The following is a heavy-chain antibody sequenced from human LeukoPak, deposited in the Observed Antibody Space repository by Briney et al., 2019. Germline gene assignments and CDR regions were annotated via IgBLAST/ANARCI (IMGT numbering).Heavy chain of an antibody. CDR3: VTATHDAFDI. J-gene: IGHJ3*02. CDR2: IYYSGST. D-gene: IGHD2-15*01. CDR1: GGSISSYY. Sequence: SETLSLTCTVSGGSISSYYWSWIRQPPGKGLEWIGYIYYSGSTNYNPSLKSRVTISVDTSKNQFSLKLSSVTAADTAVYYCVTATHDAFDIWGQGTMVTVSS. V-gene: IGHV4-59*01.